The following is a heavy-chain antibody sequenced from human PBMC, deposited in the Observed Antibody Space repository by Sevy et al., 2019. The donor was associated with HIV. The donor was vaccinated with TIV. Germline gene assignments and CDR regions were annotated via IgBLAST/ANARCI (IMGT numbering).Heavy chain of an antibody. V-gene: IGHV4-59*01. CDR3: ARAYQYYYYGMDV. CDR1: GDSISGYY. Sequence: SETLSLTCTVSGDSISGYYWSWIRQPPGKGLEWIGYIYYSGNTNYNPSLKSRVTISVDTSKNQFSLKLNSVTAADTAIYYCARAYQYYYYGMDVWGQGTTVTVSS. J-gene: IGHJ6*02. CDR2: IYYSGNT. D-gene: IGHD3-10*01.